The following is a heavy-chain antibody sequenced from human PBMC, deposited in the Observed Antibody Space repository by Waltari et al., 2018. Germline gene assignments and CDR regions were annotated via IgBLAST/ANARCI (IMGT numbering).Heavy chain of an antibody. J-gene: IGHJ4*02. CDR1: GFTFSSYG. CDR2: IWYDGSNK. CDR3: ITDDSSGLLDY. Sequence: QVQLVESGGGVVQPGRSLRLSCAASGFTFSSYGMHWVRQAPGKGLEWVAVIWYDGSNKYYADSVKGRFTISRDNSRNTLYLQMNSLRAEDTVVYYCITDDSSGLLDYWGQGTLVTVSS. V-gene: IGHV3-33*01. D-gene: IGHD3-22*01.